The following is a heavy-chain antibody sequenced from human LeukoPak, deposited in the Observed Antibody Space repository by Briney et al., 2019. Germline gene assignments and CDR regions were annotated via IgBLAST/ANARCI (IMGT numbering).Heavy chain of an antibody. CDR1: GFTFSSYA. D-gene: IGHD3-10*01. Sequence: GGSLRLSCAASGFTFSSYAMTWVRQAPGKGLEWVSGISGSGGSKYYADSGKGRFAISRDNSKNTLYLQMNSLRAEDTALYSCAKAKGSGSYPNYFDSWGQGALVTVSS. CDR3: AKAKGSGSYPNYFDS. V-gene: IGHV3-23*01. CDR2: ISGSGGSK. J-gene: IGHJ4*02.